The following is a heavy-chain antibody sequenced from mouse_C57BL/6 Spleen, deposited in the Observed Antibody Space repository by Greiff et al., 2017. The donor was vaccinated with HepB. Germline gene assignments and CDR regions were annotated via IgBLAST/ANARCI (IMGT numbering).Heavy chain of an antibody. J-gene: IGHJ1*03. CDR2: INPGSGGT. CDR3: AREYFDV. V-gene: IGHV1-54*01. Sequence: VQRVESGAELVRPGTSVKVSCKASGYAFTNYLIEWVKQRPGQGLEWIGVINPGSGGTNYNEKFKGKATLTADKSSSTAYMQLSSLTSEDSAVYFCAREYFDVWGTGTTVTVSS. CDR1: GYAFTNYL.